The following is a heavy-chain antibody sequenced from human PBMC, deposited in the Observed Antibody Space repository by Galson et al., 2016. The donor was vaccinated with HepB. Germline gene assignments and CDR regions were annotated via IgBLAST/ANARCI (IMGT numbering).Heavy chain of an antibody. CDR3: AKNQLLWFGEFSPHY. J-gene: IGHJ4*02. D-gene: IGHD3-10*01. V-gene: IGHV3-30*18. CDR1: GFTFSSYG. CDR2: ISYDGSNK. Sequence: SLRLSCAASGFTFSSYGMHWVRQAPGKGLEWVAVISYDGSNKYYADSVKGRFTISRDNSKNTLYLQMNSLRAEDTAVYYCAKNQLLWFGEFSPHYWGQGTLVTVSS.